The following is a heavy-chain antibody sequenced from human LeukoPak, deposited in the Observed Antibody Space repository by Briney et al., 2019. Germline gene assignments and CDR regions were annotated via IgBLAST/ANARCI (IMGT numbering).Heavy chain of an antibody. Sequence: PSETLSLTCTVSGGSISSSSYYWGWIRQPPGKGLEWIGSIYYSGSTYYNPSLKSRVTISVDTSKNQFSLKLSSVTAADTAVYYCASPFDGSGYYFDYWGRGTLVTVSS. D-gene: IGHD3-22*01. CDR2: IYYSGST. CDR1: GGSISSSSYY. CDR3: ASPFDGSGYYFDY. J-gene: IGHJ4*02. V-gene: IGHV4-39*01.